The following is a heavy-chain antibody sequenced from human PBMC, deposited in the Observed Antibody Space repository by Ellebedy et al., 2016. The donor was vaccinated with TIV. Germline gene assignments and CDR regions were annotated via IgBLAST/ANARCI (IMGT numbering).Heavy chain of an antibody. CDR2: IGGDGRQT. V-gene: IGHV3-7*01. CDR1: GFTFTNFW. D-gene: IGHD3-16*01. J-gene: IGHJ3*02. Sequence: PGGSLRLSCTASGFTFTNFWMTRVRQAPGKGLEWVANIGGDGRQTEYVASVKGRFTISRDNARESLFLQMNSLRTEDTAVYYCARDPYEKVSGSYGAFDMWGQGTMVTVSS. CDR3: ARDPYEKVSGSYGAFDM.